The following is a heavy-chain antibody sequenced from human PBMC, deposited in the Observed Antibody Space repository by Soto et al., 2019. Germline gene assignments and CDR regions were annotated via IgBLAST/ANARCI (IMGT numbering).Heavy chain of an antibody. Sequence: EVQLVQSGAEVKKPGESLKISCKGSGYSFTTYRIGWIRQMPGKGLEWMGIIYPGDSETRYSPSFQGQVTISADKSNTTAYLQWSGLKASDTSMYYCARQRIEAAFDVFDIWGQGTMVTVSS. J-gene: IGHJ3*02. D-gene: IGHD6-13*01. CDR1: GYSFTTYR. CDR2: IYPGDSET. V-gene: IGHV5-51*01. CDR3: ARQRIEAAFDVFDI.